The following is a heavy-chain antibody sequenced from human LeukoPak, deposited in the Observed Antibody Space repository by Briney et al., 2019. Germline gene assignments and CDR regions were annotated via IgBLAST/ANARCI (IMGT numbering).Heavy chain of an antibody. D-gene: IGHD2-15*01. Sequence: PGGSLRLSCAVSGLTFSSAWMSWVRQAPGKGLEWVGRLKSKADGGAIDYAAPVKGRFTISRDDSKNMLYLQMNSLKIEDTAVYYCATEGYCSGGNCYSFDYWGQGTLVTVSS. CDR2: LKSKADGGAI. CDR3: ATEGYCSGGNCYSFDY. J-gene: IGHJ4*02. CDR1: GLTFSSAW. V-gene: IGHV3-15*01.